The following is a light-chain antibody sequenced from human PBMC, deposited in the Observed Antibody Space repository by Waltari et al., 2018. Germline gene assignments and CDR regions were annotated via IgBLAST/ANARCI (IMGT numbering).Light chain of an antibody. Sequence: EIVLTQSPGTLSLSPGERATLSCRASQSVSRSLAWYQQKPGQAPRLLIYGASSRATGVPDRFSGSGSGTDFTLTISSLHPEDFATYYCQQSYNTRYTFGQGTKLEIK. V-gene: IGKV3-20*01. CDR1: QSVSRS. J-gene: IGKJ2*01. CDR3: QQSYNTRYT. CDR2: GAS.